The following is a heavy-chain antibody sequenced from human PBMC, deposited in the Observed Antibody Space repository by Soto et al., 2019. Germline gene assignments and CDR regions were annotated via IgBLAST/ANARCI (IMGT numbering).Heavy chain of an antibody. D-gene: IGHD5-12*01. J-gene: IGHJ4*02. Sequence: SETLSLTCTVSGGSISSYYWSWIRQPPGKGLEWTGYIYYSGSTTYNPSLKSRVTISVDTSKTQFSLKLSSVTAADTAVYYCARDKRQYQLRANSGYDPEYYFDYWGQGTLVTVSS. CDR1: GGSISSYY. CDR2: IYYSGST. CDR3: ARDKRQYQLRANSGYDPEYYFDY. V-gene: IGHV4-59*01.